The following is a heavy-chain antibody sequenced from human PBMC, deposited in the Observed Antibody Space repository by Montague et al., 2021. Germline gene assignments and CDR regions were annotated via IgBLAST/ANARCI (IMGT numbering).Heavy chain of an antibody. J-gene: IGHJ4*02. Sequence: NDYAVSVKSRITINPDTSKNQISLQLNSLTPEYTAVYYCESTIASSDYWGQGTLVTVSS. CDR2: N. D-gene: IGHD2-15*01. V-gene: IGHV6-1*01. CDR3: ESTIASSDY.